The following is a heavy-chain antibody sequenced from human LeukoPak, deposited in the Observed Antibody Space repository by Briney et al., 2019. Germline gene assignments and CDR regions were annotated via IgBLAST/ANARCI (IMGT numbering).Heavy chain of an antibody. J-gene: IGHJ4*02. CDR1: GFTFSSYA. V-gene: IGHV3-30*10. Sequence: QSGGSLRLSCAASGFTFSSYAMHWVRQAPGKGLEWVAVISYDGAITYYTDSVKGRFTNSRENPKNTLYLQLNSLRAEDTAIYYCARDSTYCYDSGSSGPHYFDSWGQGTLVTVSS. D-gene: IGHD3-10*01. CDR2: ISYDGAIT. CDR3: ARDSTYCYDSGSSGPHYFDS.